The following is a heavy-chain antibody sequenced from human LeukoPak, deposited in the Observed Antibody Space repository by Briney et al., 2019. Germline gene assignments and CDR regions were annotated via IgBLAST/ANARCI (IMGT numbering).Heavy chain of an antibody. J-gene: IGHJ3*02. D-gene: IGHD3-16*01. Sequence: SETLSLTCTVSGGSNYWGWIRQPPGMGLEWIGSIYHSGSTYYNPSLKSRVTISVDTSKNQFSLKLSSVTAADTAVYYCARFGPKDAFDIWGQGTMVTVSS. V-gene: IGHV4-38-2*02. CDR3: ARFGPKDAFDI. CDR1: GGSNY. CDR2: IYHSGST.